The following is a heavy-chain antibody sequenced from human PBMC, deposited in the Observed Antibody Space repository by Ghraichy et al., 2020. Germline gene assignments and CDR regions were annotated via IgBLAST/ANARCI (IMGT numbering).Heavy chain of an antibody. V-gene: IGHV1-2*02. CDR2: INPNSGGT. CDR1: GYTFTGYY. CDR3: ARDPGIVLMVYAVDY. D-gene: IGHD2-8*01. J-gene: IGHJ4*02. Sequence: ASVKVSCKASGYTFTGYYMHWVRQAPGQGLEWMGWINPNSGGTNYAQKFQGRVTMTRDTSISTAYMELSRLRSDDTAVYYCARDPGIVLMVYAVDYWGQGTLVTVSS.